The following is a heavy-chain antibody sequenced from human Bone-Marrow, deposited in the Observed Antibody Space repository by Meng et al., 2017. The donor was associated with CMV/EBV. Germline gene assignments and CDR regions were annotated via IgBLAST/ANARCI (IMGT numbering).Heavy chain of an antibody. D-gene: IGHD5-18*01. CDR2: IHYDGSDE. V-gene: IGHV3-30*02. CDR1: GFTFSTYH. CDR3: AKDHGYGYVRLFDY. J-gene: IGHJ4*02. Sequence: GESLKISCAASGFTFSTYHMHWVRQAPGKGLEWVAFIHYDGSDEYYADSVRGRFTISRDNSKSTLYLQMSSLRAEDTAVYYCAKDHGYGYVRLFDYWGQGTLVTVSS.